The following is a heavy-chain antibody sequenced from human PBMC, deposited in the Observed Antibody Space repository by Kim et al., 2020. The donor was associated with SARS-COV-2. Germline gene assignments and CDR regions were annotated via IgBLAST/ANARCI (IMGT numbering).Heavy chain of an antibody. Sequence: GGSLRLSCAASGFTFDDYAMHWVRQAPGKGLEWVSGISWNSGSIGYADSVKGRFTISRDNAKNSLYLQMNSLRAEDTALYYCAKVKAYGDYIDAFDIWG. V-gene: IGHV3-9*01. D-gene: IGHD4-17*01. CDR3: AKVKAYGDYIDAFDI. CDR1: GFTFDDYA. CDR2: ISWNSGSI. J-gene: IGHJ3*02.